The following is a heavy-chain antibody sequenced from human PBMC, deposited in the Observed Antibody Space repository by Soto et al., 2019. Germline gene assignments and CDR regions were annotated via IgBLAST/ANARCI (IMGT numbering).Heavy chain of an antibody. V-gene: IGHV3-30*18. Sequence: GESLKISCAASGFTFSSYGMHWVRQAPGKGLEWVAVISYDGSNKYYADSVKGRFTISRDNSKNTLYLQMNSLRAEDTAVYYCAKAQPGYCSGGSCLHYHPYGMDVWGQGTTVTVSS. CDR1: GFTFSSYG. CDR2: ISYDGSNK. CDR3: AKAQPGYCSGGSCLHYHPYGMDV. J-gene: IGHJ6*02. D-gene: IGHD2-15*01.